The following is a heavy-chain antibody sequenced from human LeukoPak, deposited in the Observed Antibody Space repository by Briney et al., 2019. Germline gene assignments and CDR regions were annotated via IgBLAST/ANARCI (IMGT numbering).Heavy chain of an antibody. CDR1: GFTFSTYG. D-gene: IGHD1-26*01. V-gene: IGHV3-33*06. CDR3: AKSNSESQTTVGN. CDR2: IWPDGSNK. Sequence: GGSLRLSCTASGFTFSTYGMHWVRQAPGKGLEWVAVIWPDGSNKYYAYSVKGRFTISRDNSKNTLYLQMDSLRAEDTAVYYCAKSNSESQTTVGNWGQGTLVTVSS. J-gene: IGHJ4*02.